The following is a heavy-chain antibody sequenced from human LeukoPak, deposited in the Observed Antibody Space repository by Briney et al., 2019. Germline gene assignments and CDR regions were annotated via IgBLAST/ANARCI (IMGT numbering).Heavy chain of an antibody. J-gene: IGHJ6*03. CDR1: GFIFDDYA. CDR2: ITWNSDSI. D-gene: IGHD2-21*01. Sequence: PGGSLRLSCAASGFIFDDYAMHWVRQAPGKGLEWVSGITWNSDSIDYADSVKGRFTISRDNAKNSLYLQMNSLRAEDTAVYYCARDGEHILWWYYYMDVWGKGTTVTVSS. CDR3: ARDGEHILWWYYYMDV. V-gene: IGHV3-9*01.